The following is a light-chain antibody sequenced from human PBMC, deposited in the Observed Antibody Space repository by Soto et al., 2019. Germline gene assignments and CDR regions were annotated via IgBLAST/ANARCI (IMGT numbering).Light chain of an antibody. CDR3: QQSYSTPRT. Sequence: DIQMTQFPSSLSASVGDRVTLTCRASLRISSYLHWYQQKSGKAPKLLIYAASNLHSGVPSRFSGRGSGTDFTLTISSLQPEDFATYYCQQSYSTPRTFGQGTKVEMK. CDR1: LRISSY. J-gene: IGKJ1*01. CDR2: AAS. V-gene: IGKV1-39*01.